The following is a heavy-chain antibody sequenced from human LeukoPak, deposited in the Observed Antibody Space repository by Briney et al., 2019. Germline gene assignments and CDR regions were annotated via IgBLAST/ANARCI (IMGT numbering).Heavy chain of an antibody. Sequence: PGGSLRLSCAASGFTFSSYAMHWVRQAPGKGLEWMAVISYDGSNKYNADSVKGRITISRDNSKNTLYLQMNSLRGEDTAVYYCARDSEYSYGYYNYYVDVWGKGTTVTVSS. CDR3: ARDSEYSYGYYNYYVDV. D-gene: IGHD5-18*01. V-gene: IGHV3-30-3*01. CDR1: GFTFSSYA. CDR2: ISYDGSNK. J-gene: IGHJ6*03.